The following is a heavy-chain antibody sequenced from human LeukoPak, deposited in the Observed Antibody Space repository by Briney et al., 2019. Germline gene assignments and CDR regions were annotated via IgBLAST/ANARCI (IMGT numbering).Heavy chain of an antibody. CDR3: ARARGAVAIDY. D-gene: IGHD6-19*01. CDR2: VNHSGNT. J-gene: IGHJ4*02. CDR1: GGSISSYY. Sequence: SETLSLTCTVSGGSISSYYWSWIRQPPGKGLEWIGEVNHSGNTNYNPSLKSRVTISVDTSKNQFSLKLSSVTAADTAVYYCARARGAVAIDYWGQGTLVTVSS. V-gene: IGHV4-34*01.